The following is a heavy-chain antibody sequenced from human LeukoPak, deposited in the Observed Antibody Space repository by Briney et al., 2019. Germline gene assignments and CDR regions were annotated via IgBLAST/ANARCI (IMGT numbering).Heavy chain of an antibody. CDR2: INSDGSSA. CDR3: VRVPYSGSYYNYWFDL. Sequence: GGSLRLSCAASGFTFNTYSMDWVRQVPGKGLLWVSHINSDGSSATYADSVRGRFTISRDNAENTLYLQMNRLRAEDTAVYYCVRVPYSGSYYNYWFDLWGQGTLVTVSS. D-gene: IGHD3-10*01. V-gene: IGHV3-74*01. J-gene: IGHJ5*02. CDR1: GFTFNTYS.